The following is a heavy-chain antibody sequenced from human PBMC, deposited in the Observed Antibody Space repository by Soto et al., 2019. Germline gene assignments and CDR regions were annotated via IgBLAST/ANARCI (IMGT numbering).Heavy chain of an antibody. D-gene: IGHD3-22*01. CDR2: ISGSGVST. V-gene: IGHV3-23*01. J-gene: IGHJ4*02. Sequence: PGGSLRLSCVASGFNFNYFGMLWVRQAPGKGLEWVSSISGSGVSTYYADSVKGRFIISRDNSKNTLYLQMNSLRAEDTAVYYCAKNDYYDSSHFWGQGTLVTVSS. CDR1: GFNFNYFG. CDR3: AKNDYYDSSHF.